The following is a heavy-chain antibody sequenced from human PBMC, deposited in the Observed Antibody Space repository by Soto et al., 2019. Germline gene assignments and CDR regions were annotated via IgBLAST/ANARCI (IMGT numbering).Heavy chain of an antibody. D-gene: IGHD3-3*01. V-gene: IGHV1-2*02. J-gene: IGHJ5*02. CDR3: ARGGGTILAPLP. Sequence: ASVKVSCKASGYTFTGYLIHWVRQAPGQGLEWMGWINPNSGATKYAQKFQRRVTMTRDTSISTAYMELTLLRSDDTAIYYCARGGGTILAPLPWGEGTLVTVSS. CDR2: INPNSGAT. CDR1: GYTFTGYL.